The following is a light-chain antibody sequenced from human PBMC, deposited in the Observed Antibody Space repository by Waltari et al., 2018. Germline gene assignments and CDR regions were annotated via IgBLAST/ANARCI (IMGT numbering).Light chain of an antibody. CDR3: QQFFSAGDT. CDR2: WAS. V-gene: IGKV4-1*01. J-gene: IGKJ3*01. CDR1: QTLFNTAINRNH. Sequence: DIVLTPSPDSLTVSLGERATISCQSRQTLFNTAINRNHLAWYQQKAGQPPKLLIYWASTRESGVPDRFSGSGSGTDFTLTISSLQAEDVAVYYCQQFFSAGDTFGPGTKVEI.